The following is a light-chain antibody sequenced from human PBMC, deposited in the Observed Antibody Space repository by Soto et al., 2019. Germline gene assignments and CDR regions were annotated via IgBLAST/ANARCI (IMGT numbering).Light chain of an antibody. J-gene: IGLJ3*02. Sequence: QLVLTQPPSASGTPGQRVTISCSGSSSNIGSNYVYWYQQLPGTAPKLLIYRNNQRPSGVPDRFSGSKSGTSASLAISGLRSEDEADYYCVAWDDSLSGSWVFGGGTKVTVL. CDR2: RNN. CDR1: SSNIGSNY. CDR3: VAWDDSLSGSWV. V-gene: IGLV1-47*01.